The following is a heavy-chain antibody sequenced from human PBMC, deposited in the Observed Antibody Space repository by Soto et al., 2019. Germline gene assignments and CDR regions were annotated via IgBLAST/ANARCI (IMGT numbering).Heavy chain of an antibody. CDR1: GYTFTSYY. CDR3: ARSGIVGATREYYYYDGMDV. Sequence: QVQLVQSGAEVKKPGASVKVSCKASGYTFTSYYMHWVRQAPGQGLEWMGIINPSGGSTSYAQKFQSRVTMTRDTSTSTVYMELSSLRSEDTAVYYCARSGIVGATREYYYYDGMDVWGQGTTVTVSS. D-gene: IGHD1-26*01. CDR2: INPSGGST. V-gene: IGHV1-46*01. J-gene: IGHJ6*02.